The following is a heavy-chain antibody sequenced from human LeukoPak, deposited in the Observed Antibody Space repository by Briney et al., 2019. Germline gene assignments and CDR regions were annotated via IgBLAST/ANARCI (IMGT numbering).Heavy chain of an antibody. Sequence: SETLSLTCAVYGGSFSGYYWSWIRQPPGKGLEWIGEINHSGSTNYNPSLKSRVTISVDTSKNQFSLKLSSVTAADTAVYYCASCIVDTATWFDPWGQGTLVTVSS. CDR3: ASCIVDTATWFDP. V-gene: IGHV4-34*01. D-gene: IGHD5-18*01. J-gene: IGHJ5*02. CDR1: GGSFSGYY. CDR2: INHSGST.